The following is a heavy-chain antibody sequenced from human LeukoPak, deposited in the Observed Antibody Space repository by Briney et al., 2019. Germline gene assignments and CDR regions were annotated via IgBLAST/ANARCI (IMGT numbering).Heavy chain of an antibody. CDR3: ARHDYRGINDGMDV. CDR2: INHSGST. CDR1: GGSFSGHY. V-gene: IGHV4-34*01. Sequence: SETLSLTCVVYGGSFSGHYWSWIRQPPGKGLEWIGEINHSGSTNYIPSLKSRVTISVDTSKSQSSLKLSSVTAADTAVYYCARHDYRGINDGMDVWGQGTTVIVSS. D-gene: IGHD3-16*02. J-gene: IGHJ6*02.